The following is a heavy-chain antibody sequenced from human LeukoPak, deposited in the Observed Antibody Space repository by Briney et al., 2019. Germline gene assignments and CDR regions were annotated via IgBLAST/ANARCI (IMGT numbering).Heavy chain of an antibody. CDR2: IVVGSGNT. J-gene: IGHJ6*02. CDR1: GFTFTSSA. V-gene: IGHV1-58*02. CDR3: AATVHYCSGGSCYNHYYGMDV. D-gene: IGHD2-15*01. Sequence: SVKVSCKASGFTFTSSAMQWVRQARGQRLEWIGWIVVGSGNTNYAQKFQQRVTITRDMSTSTAYMEVSSLRSEDTAVYYCAATVHYCSGGSCYNHYYGMDVWGQGTTVTVSS.